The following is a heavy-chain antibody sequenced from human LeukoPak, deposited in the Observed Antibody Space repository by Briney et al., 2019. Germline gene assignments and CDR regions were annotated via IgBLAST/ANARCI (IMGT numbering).Heavy chain of an antibody. CDR1: GFTFSSYA. CDR3: AKEYDFWSGYPNYYYYYMDV. Sequence: PGGSLRLSCAASGFTFSSYAMSWVRQAPGKGLEWVSAISGSGGSTYYADSVKGRFTISRDNSKNTLYLQMNSLRAEDTAVYYCAKEYDFWSGYPNYYYYYMDVWGKGTTVTVSS. CDR2: ISGSGGST. D-gene: IGHD3-3*01. V-gene: IGHV3-23*01. J-gene: IGHJ6*03.